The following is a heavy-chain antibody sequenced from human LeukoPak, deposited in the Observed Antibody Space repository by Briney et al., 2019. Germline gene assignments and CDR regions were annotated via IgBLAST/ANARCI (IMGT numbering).Heavy chain of an antibody. Sequence: PGGSLRLSCAVSGITLSNYGMSWVRQAPGKGLEWVAGISDSGGRTNYADSVKGRFTISRDNPKNTLYLQMNSLRAEDTAVYFCAKDEGTGRSWYYYYGMDVWGQGATVTVSS. D-gene: IGHD6-13*01. CDR3: AKDEGTGRSWYYYYGMDV. J-gene: IGHJ6*02. CDR1: GITLSNYG. CDR2: ISDSGGRT. V-gene: IGHV3-23*01.